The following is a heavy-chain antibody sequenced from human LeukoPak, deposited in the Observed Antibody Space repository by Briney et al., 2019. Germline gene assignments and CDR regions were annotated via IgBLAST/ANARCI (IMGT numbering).Heavy chain of an antibody. CDR1: GGSISSGDNY. D-gene: IGHD2/OR15-2a*01. J-gene: IGHJ4*02. CDR3: AREEYPFYFDY. Sequence: SETLSLTCTVSGGSISSGDNYWSWIRQPPGKGLEWIGYIYYSGSTYCNPSLKSRVTISVDTSKNQISLKLSSVTAADTAVYYCAREEYPFYFDYWGQGTLVTVSS. CDR2: IYYSGST. V-gene: IGHV4-30-4*01.